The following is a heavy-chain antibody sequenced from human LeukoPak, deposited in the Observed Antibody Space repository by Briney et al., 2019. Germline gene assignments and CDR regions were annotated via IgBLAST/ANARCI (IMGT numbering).Heavy chain of an antibody. J-gene: IGHJ6*02. V-gene: IGHV3-7*01. D-gene: IGHD5/OR15-5a*01. CDR2: IKRDGSEK. Sequence: PGGSQRFSCAASGFTFTDYWMSWVRQAPGKGLEWVANIKRDGSEKYYVDSVKGRFTISRDNPKKSVYLQMNSLRAEDTAIYYCARDVSVSGMDVWGQGTTVIVSS. CDR1: GFTFTDYW. CDR3: ARDVSVSGMDV.